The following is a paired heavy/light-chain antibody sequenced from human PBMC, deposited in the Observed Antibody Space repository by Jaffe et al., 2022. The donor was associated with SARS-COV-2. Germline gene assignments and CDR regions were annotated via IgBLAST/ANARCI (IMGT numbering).Light chain of an antibody. J-gene: IGKJ5*01. Sequence: DIQLTQSPSFLSASVGDRVTITCRASQGISSYLAWYQQKPGKAPKLLIYAASTLQSGVPSRFSGSGSGTEFTLTISSLQPEDFATYYCQQLNSYLAITFGQGTRLEIK. CDR3: QQLNSYLAIT. CDR2: AAS. CDR1: QGISSY. V-gene: IGKV1-9*01.
Heavy chain of an antibody. V-gene: IGHV4-39*01. J-gene: IGHJ4*02. CDR2: IYYSGST. CDR1: GGSISSSSYY. Sequence: QLQLQESGPGLVKPSETLSLTCTVSGGSISSSSYYWGWIRQPPGKGLEWIGSIYYSGSTYYNPSLKSRVTISVDTSKNQFSLKLSSVTAADTAVYYCASLTHKHYSSGHVAFDYWGQGTLVTVSS. CDR3: ASLTHKHYSSGHVAFDY. D-gene: IGHD6-19*01.